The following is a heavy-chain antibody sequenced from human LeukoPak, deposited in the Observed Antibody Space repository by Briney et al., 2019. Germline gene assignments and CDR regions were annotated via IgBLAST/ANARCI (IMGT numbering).Heavy chain of an antibody. Sequence: GGSLRLSCAASGFTFSSYATSWVRQAPGKGLEWVSAISGSGGSTYYADSVKGRFTISRDNSKNTLYLQMNSLRAEDTAVYYCAKGTGSFLDYYYYMDVWGKGTTVTVSS. CDR3: AKGTGSFLDYYYYMDV. CDR1: GFTFSSYA. V-gene: IGHV3-23*01. J-gene: IGHJ6*03. CDR2: ISGSGGST. D-gene: IGHD6-13*01.